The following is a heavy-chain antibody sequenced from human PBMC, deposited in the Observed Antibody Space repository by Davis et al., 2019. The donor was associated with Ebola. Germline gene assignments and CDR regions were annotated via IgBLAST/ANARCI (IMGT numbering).Heavy chain of an antibody. Sequence: GESLKISCKGSGYSFSDSWIGRVRQMPGKGLEWMGIIWPSDSDTRYSPSFQGQVTIPVDKSINTAYLQWSSLKDSDTAMYYCGKHSGGVQQRAFDIWGQGTMVSVSS. D-gene: IGHD1-1*01. V-gene: IGHV5-51*01. CDR3: GKHSGGVQQRAFDI. CDR2: IWPSDSDT. J-gene: IGHJ3*02. CDR1: GYSFSDSW.